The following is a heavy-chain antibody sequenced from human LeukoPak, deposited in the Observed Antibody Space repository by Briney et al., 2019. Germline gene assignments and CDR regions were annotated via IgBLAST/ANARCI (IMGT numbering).Heavy chain of an antibody. CDR3: AIPYCSSTSCYEGPFWFQH. CDR2: IRYDGSNK. J-gene: IGHJ1*01. Sequence: GGSLRLSCAASGFTFSSYGMHWVRQAPGKGLEWVAFIRYDGSNKYYADSVKGRFTISRDNSKNTLYLQMNSLRAEDTAVYYCAIPYCSSTSCYEGPFWFQHWGQGTLVTVSS. D-gene: IGHD2-2*01. V-gene: IGHV3-30*02. CDR1: GFTFSSYG.